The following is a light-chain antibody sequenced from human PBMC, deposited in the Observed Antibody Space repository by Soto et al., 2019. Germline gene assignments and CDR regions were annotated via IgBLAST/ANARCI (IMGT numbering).Light chain of an antibody. CDR1: QSVTAN. CDR3: KQYTTWSAFT. Sequence: EIVMTQSPSSLSVSPGERATLSCRASQSVTANLAWYQQKPGQAPRLLIYNGVTRATGIPARFSGSGSGREHTHTIISLQDEDVAMYYCKQYTTWSAFTFGPAT. CDR2: NGV. V-gene: IGKV3-15*01. J-gene: IGKJ3*01.